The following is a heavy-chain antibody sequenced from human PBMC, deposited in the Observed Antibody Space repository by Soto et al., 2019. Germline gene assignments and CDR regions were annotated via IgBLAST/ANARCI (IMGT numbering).Heavy chain of an antibody. CDR1: GFTFTRYS. V-gene: IGHV3-21*06. CDR2: ISSTTNYI. J-gene: IGHJ4*02. Sequence: GGSLRLSCAASGFTFTRYSMNWVREAPGKGLEWVSSISSTTNYIYYGDSMKGRFTISRDNAKNSLYLEMNSLRAEDTAVYYCARESEDLTSNFDYWGQGTMVTV. CDR3: ARESEDLTSNFDY.